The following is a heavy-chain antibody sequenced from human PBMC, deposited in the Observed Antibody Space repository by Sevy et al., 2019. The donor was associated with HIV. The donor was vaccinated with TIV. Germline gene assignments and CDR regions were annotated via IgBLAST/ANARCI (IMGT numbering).Heavy chain of an antibody. V-gene: IGHV3-23*01. CDR1: GFTFSSYA. D-gene: IGHD1-1*01. CDR3: ATGTGTTDIWDY. J-gene: IGHJ4*02. CDR2: ISGSGGST. Sequence: GSLRLSCAASGFTFSSYAMSWVRQAPGKGLEWVSAISGSGGSTYYADSVKGRFTISRDNSKNTLYLQMNSLRAEDTAVYYCATGTGTTDIWDYWGQGTLVTVSS.